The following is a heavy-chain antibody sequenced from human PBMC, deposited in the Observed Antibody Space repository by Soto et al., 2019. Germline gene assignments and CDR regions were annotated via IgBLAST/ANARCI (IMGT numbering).Heavy chain of an antibody. Sequence: SETLSLTCAVYGGSFSGYYWSWIRQPPGKGLEWIGEINHSGSTNYNPSLKSRVTISVDTSKNQFSLKLSSVTAADTAVYYCARESRLYCYGWGSRNWFDPWGQGTLVTVSS. CDR3: ARESRLYCYGWGSRNWFDP. D-gene: IGHD3-10*01. V-gene: IGHV4-34*01. CDR2: INHSGST. J-gene: IGHJ5*02. CDR1: GGSFSGYY.